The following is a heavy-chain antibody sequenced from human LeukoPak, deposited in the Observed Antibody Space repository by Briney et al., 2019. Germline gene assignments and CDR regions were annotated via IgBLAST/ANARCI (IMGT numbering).Heavy chain of an antibody. CDR2: VDHTGST. V-gene: IGHV4-59*01. J-gene: IGHJ6*03. Sequence: SETLSLTCTVSDDSITMYYWTWIRQPPGKGLEWIGYVDHTGSTNFNPSLNGRVSISRDTTKNLFSLRLRSVTAADAAVYFCARGRVSSSTWYSTYYYYFYMDVWGKGTTVTVSS. CDR1: DDSITMYY. CDR3: ARGRVSSSTWYSTYYYYFYMDV. D-gene: IGHD1-1*01.